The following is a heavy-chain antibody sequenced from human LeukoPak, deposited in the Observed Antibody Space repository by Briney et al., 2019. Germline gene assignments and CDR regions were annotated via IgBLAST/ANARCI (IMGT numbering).Heavy chain of an antibody. CDR3: ARSPIVVVPAAMHAFDI. V-gene: IGHV4-59*08. CDR2: IYYSGST. J-gene: IGHJ3*02. Sequence: PSETLSLTCAVYGGSFSGYYWSWIRQPPGKGLEWIGYIYYSGSTNYNPSLKSRVTVSVDTSKNQFSLKLSSVTAADTAVYYCARSPIVVVPAAMHAFDIWGQGTMVTVSS. CDR1: GGSFSGYY. D-gene: IGHD2-2*01.